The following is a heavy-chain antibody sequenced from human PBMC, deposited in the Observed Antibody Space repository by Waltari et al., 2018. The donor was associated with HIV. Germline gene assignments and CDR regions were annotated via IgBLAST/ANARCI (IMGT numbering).Heavy chain of an antibody. CDR1: GFTFSSYG. V-gene: IGHV3-33*01. CDR3: ARGATEQWLVRSGDWFDP. D-gene: IGHD6-19*01. J-gene: IGHJ5*02. Sequence: QVQLVESGGGVVQPGRSLRLSCAASGFTFSSYGMHWVRQAPGKGLEWVAVIWYDGSNKYYADSVKGRFTISRDNSKNTLYLQMNSLRAEDTAVYYCARGATEQWLVRSGDWFDPWGQGTLVTVSS. CDR2: IWYDGSNK.